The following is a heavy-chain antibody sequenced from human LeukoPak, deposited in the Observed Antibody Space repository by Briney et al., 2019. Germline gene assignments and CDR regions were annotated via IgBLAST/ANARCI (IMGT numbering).Heavy chain of an antibody. J-gene: IGHJ4*02. D-gene: IGHD6-19*01. Sequence: PSETLSLTCTVSGDSFSSVTDYWAWIRQPPGKGLEWIASGGYSGGTYYNPSLESRVAISADMSKNQFSLKLTSVTGADTAVYYCAGERGEEYSSGWYKRNYFDNWGQGIRVTVSS. V-gene: IGHV4-39*07. CDR2: GGYSGGT. CDR1: GDSFSSVTDY. CDR3: AGERGEEYSSGWYKRNYFDN.